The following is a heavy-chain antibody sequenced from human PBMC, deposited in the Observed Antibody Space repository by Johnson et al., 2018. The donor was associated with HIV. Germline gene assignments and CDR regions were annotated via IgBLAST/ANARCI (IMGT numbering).Heavy chain of an antibody. Sequence: QVQLVESGGGVVQPGRSLRPSCEASGFIFSRFASHGVGQAPGRGLEWWEVISYDGRNKYYEAPVKGRFTISRANSKNTLYLQMNSLRAEDTAVYYCARVSGLAAFDIWGQGTMVTVSS. J-gene: IGHJ3*02. V-gene: IGHV3-30*04. CDR1: GFIFSRFA. CDR3: ARVSGLAAFDI. D-gene: IGHD2-15*01. CDR2: ISYDGRNK.